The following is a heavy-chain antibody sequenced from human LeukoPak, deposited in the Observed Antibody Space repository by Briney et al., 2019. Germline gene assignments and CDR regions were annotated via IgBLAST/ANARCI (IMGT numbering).Heavy chain of an antibody. J-gene: IGHJ3*02. CDR1: GYTFTDYY. CDR3: ARLGEGYSGYDAEGAFDI. Sequence: ASVKVSCKASGYTFTDYYMHWVRQAPGQGLEWMGWINPNSGGTNYAQKFQGRVTMTRDTSISTAYMELSRLRSDDTAVYYCARLGEGYSGYDAEGAFDIWGQGTMVTVSS. CDR2: INPNSGGT. V-gene: IGHV1-2*02. D-gene: IGHD5-12*01.